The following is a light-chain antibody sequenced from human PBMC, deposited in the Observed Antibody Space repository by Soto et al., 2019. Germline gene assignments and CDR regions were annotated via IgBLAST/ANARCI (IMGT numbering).Light chain of an antibody. V-gene: IGLV2-8*01. CDR2: EVS. CDR1: SSDVGGYNY. J-gene: IGLJ2*01. CDR3: SSFAGNNNLV. Sequence: QSALTQPPSASGSPGKSVTISCTGTSSDVGGYNYVSWYQQQPGKAPKLMISEVSKRPSGVPDRFSGSKSGNTASLTVSGLQAEDESEYYCSSFAGNNNLVFGGGTKLTVL.